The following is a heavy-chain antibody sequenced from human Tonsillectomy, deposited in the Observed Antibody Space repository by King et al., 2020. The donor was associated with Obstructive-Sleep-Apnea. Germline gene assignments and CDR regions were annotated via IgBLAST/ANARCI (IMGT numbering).Heavy chain of an antibody. D-gene: IGHD2-2*01. CDR2: INPNSGGT. CDR3: ARGMLIYCSSTSCLTDFDY. CDR1: GYTFTGYY. J-gene: IGHJ4*02. Sequence: VQLVESGAEVKKPGASVKVSCKVSGYTFTGYYMHWVRQAPGQGLEWMGRINPNSGGTNYAQKFQGRVTMTRDTSISTAYMELSRLRSDDTVVYYCARGMLIYCSSTSCLTDFDYWGQGTLVTVSS. V-gene: IGHV1-2*05.